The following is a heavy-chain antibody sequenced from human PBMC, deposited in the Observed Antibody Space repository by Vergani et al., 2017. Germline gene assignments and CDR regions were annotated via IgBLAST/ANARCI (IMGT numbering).Heavy chain of an antibody. V-gene: IGHV4-59*13. CDR3: ARVLYRDKAAIGYRLEGMGL. CDR1: GGSFNTYY. CDR2: IYSTGST. D-gene: IGHD6-25*01. Sequence: QVQLEESGPGLVKPSETLSLTCTVSGGSFNTYYWSWIRQSPGKGLEWIGYIYSTGSTNYNPSLNSRVTMSVDTSKNQFSLKLSSVTSADTAVYFWARVLYRDKAAIGYRLEGMGLWGEGTRVAISS. J-gene: IGHJ6*01.